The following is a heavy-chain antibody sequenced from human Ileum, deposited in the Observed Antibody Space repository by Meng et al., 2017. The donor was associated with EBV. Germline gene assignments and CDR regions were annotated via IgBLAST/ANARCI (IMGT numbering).Heavy chain of an antibody. V-gene: IGHV3-74*01. CDR2: ITSDGSST. J-gene: IGHJ4*02. D-gene: IGHD3-3*01. Sequence: EVQLLEPGGGLVQPGGSLRLSCAAAGFTFSSYWMHWVRQDPGKGLVWVSRITSDGSSTTYADSVKGRFTISRDNAKNKLYLQMNSLRAEDTAVYYCARVLDVSSPGYVYWGQGTLVTVSS. CDR3: ARVLDVSSPGYVY. CDR1: GFTFSSYW.